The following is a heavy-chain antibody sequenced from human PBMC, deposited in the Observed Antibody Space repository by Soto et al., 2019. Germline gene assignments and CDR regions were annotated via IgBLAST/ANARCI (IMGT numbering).Heavy chain of an antibody. V-gene: IGHV4-4*02. CDR3: ARHNYGSGSTYFDY. D-gene: IGHD3-10*01. Sequence: SETLSLTCAVSGGSISSSNWWSWVRQPPGKGLEWIGEIYHSGSTNYNPSLKSRVTISVDTSKNQFSLKLNSMTAADTAVYYCARHNYGSGSTYFDYWGQGTLVTVSS. J-gene: IGHJ4*02. CDR1: GGSISSSNW. CDR2: IYHSGST.